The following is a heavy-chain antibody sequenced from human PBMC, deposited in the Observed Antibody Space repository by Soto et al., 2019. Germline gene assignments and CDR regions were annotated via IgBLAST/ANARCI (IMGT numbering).Heavy chain of an antibody. CDR3: AGASVDTAMITLAYFYWHYGMDV. D-gene: IGHD5-18*01. J-gene: IGHJ6*02. CDR1: GGTFSNYA. V-gene: IGHV1-69*01. Sequence: QVQLVQSGAEVRKPGSSVKVSCKASGGTFSNYALSWVRQAPGQGLEWMGGIIPLFSTANYAQKFQGTATILADESTRTAYMELSSLRSEDTAVYYCAGASVDTAMITLAYFYWHYGMDVWGQGTTVTVAS. CDR2: IIPLFSTA.